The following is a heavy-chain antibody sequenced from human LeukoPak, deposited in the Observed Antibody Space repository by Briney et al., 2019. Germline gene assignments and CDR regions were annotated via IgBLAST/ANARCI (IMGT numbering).Heavy chain of an antibody. Sequence: SETLSLTCAVYGGSFSGYYWSWIRQPPGKGLEWIGEINHSGSTNYNPSLKSRVAISVDTSKNQFSLKLSSVTAADTAVYYCARVGGYYYDSSGLDYWGQGTLVTVSS. CDR2: INHSGST. J-gene: IGHJ4*02. CDR3: ARVGGYYYDSSGLDY. D-gene: IGHD3-22*01. CDR1: GGSFSGYY. V-gene: IGHV4-34*01.